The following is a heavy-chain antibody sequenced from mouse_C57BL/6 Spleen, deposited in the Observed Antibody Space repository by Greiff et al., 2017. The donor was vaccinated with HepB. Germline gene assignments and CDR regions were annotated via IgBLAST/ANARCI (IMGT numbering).Heavy chain of an antibody. CDR2: IDPETGGT. Sequence: VQLQQSGAELVRPGASVTLSCKASGYTFTDYEMHWVKQTPVHGLEWIGAIDPETGGTAYNQKFKGKAILTADKSSSTAYMELRSLTSEDSAVYYCTRKEDYGSWFAYWGQGTLVTVSA. CDR3: TRKEDYGSWFAY. V-gene: IGHV1-15*01. J-gene: IGHJ3*01. CDR1: GYTFTDYE. D-gene: IGHD1-1*01.